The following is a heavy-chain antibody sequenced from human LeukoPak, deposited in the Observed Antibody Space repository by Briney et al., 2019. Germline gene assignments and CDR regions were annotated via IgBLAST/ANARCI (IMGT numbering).Heavy chain of an antibody. Sequence: GGSLRLSCAASGFTFSSYAMHWVRQAPGKGLEWVAVISYDGSNKYYADSVKGRFTISRDNSKNTLYQQMNSLRAEDTAVYYCARDLSYGDSGFDYWGQGTLVTVSS. V-gene: IGHV3-30-3*01. D-gene: IGHD4-17*01. J-gene: IGHJ4*02. CDR2: ISYDGSNK. CDR3: ARDLSYGDSGFDY. CDR1: GFTFSSYA.